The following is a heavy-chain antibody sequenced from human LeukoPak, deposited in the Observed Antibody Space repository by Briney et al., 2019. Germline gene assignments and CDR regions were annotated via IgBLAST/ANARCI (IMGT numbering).Heavy chain of an antibody. Sequence: GGSLRLSCAASGFTFSSYWMHWVRQAPGKGLGWVAVISYDGSNKYYADSVKGRFTISRDNSKNTLYLQMNSLRAEDTGVYYCAKDLSSGSRRAYWGQGTLVTVSS. J-gene: IGHJ4*02. V-gene: IGHV3-30*18. CDR1: GFTFSSYW. CDR3: AKDLSSGSRRAY. CDR2: ISYDGSNK. D-gene: IGHD6-19*01.